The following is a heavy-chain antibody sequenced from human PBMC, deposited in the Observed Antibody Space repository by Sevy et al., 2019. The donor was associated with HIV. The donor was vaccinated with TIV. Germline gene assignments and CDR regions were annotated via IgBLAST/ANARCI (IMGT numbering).Heavy chain of an antibody. CDR2: VSYDGSHK. CDR3: AKGSRATASAFDI. CDR1: GFTFSNYG. D-gene: IGHD2-21*02. V-gene: IGHV3-30*18. Sequence: GGSLRLSCAASGFTFSNYGMHWVRQAPGKGLERVAVVSYDGSHKYYADSVRGRFTSSRDNSKNIVYLQMSSLRAEDTAVYYCAKGSRATASAFDIWGQGTVVTVSS. J-gene: IGHJ3*02.